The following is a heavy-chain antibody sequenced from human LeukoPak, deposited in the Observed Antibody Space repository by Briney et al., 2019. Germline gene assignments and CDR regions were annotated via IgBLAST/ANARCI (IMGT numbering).Heavy chain of an antibody. CDR2: INPNSGGT. D-gene: IGHD5-18*01. CDR3: ARGGYSYGYPSSVDY. Sequence: ASVKVSCKASGYSFNDKYLHWVRQAPGQGLEWMGSINPNSGGTNYAQKFQGRVTMTTDTSMSTAYMELSRLTSDDTAVYYCARGGYSYGYPSSVDYWGQGTLVTVSS. V-gene: IGHV1-2*02. CDR1: GYSFNDKY. J-gene: IGHJ4*02.